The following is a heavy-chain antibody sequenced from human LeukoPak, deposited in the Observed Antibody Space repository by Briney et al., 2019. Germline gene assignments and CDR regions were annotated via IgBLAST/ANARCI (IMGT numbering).Heavy chain of an antibody. Sequence: SETLSLTCTVPGGSISSYYWSWIRQPPGKRLEWIGYIYYSGSTNYNPSLKSRVTMSVDTSKNQFSLKLSSVTAVDTAVYYCARESHNSSGWYYYYYYYMDVWGKGTTVTVSS. CDR1: GGSISSYY. J-gene: IGHJ6*03. D-gene: IGHD6-19*01. CDR2: IYYSGST. CDR3: ARESHNSSGWYYYYYYYMDV. V-gene: IGHV4-59*12.